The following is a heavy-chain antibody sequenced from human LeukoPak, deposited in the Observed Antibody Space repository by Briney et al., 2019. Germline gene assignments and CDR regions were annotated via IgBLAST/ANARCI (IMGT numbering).Heavy chain of an antibody. Sequence: ASVKVSCKTSGYTFADYYIHWVRQAPGQGLEWMGWINPDSGGTNYAQIFQGRVTMTRVTSISTAYMELTSLRSDDTAVYYCARRPEDGYNYIDYWGQGTLVTVSS. CDR1: GYTFADYY. J-gene: IGHJ4*02. CDR3: ARRPEDGYNYIDY. V-gene: IGHV1-2*02. D-gene: IGHD5-24*01. CDR2: INPDSGGT.